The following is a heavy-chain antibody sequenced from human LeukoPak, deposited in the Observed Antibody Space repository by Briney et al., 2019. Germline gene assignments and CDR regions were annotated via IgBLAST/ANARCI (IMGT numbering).Heavy chain of an antibody. CDR2: FSSSGGST. V-gene: IGHV3-23*01. CDR3: ARDTYFDY. CDR1: GFAFSDFD. Sequence: GGSLRLSCAASGFAFSDFDMTWVRQAPGKGLEWVSSFSSSGGSTSYADSVKGRFTISRDSSKNTLYLQMNSLRAEDTAVYYCARDTYFDYWGQGTLVTVSS. J-gene: IGHJ4*02.